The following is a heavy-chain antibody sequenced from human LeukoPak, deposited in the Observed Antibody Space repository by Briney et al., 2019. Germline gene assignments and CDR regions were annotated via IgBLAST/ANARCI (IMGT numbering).Heavy chain of an antibody. D-gene: IGHD5-18*01. Sequence: PGGSLRLSCAASGFTFSSYGMHWVRQAPGKGLEWVAVISYDGSNKYYADSVKGRFTISRDNSKNTLYLQMNSLRAEDTAVYYCAKDRYSYALEYSDSWGQGTLVTVSS. CDR1: GFTFSSYG. V-gene: IGHV3-30*18. J-gene: IGHJ4*02. CDR2: ISYDGSNK. CDR3: AKDRYSYALEYSDS.